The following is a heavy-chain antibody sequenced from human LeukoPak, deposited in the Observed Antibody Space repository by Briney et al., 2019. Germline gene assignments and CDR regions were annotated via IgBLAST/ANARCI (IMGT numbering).Heavy chain of an antibody. CDR3: ARAILRYFFD. J-gene: IGHJ4*02. Sequence: PGGSLRLSCAASGFTFDDYGMSWVRQAPGKGLEWVANIKQDGSEKYYVDSVKGRFTISRDNAKNSLYLQMNSLRAEDTAVYYCARAILRYFFDWGQGTLVTVSS. CDR2: IKQDGSEK. CDR1: GFTFDDYG. D-gene: IGHD3-9*01. V-gene: IGHV3-7*04.